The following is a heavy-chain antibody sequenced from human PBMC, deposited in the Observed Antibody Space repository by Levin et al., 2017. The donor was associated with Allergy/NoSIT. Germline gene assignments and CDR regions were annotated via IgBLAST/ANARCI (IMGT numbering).Heavy chain of an antibody. V-gene: IGHV3-15*01. CDR1: GFTFSNAW. J-gene: IGHJ4*02. CDR3: TTDKGSSGTPPCFY. D-gene: IGHD3-22*01. CDR2: IKSKTDGGTT. Sequence: GGSLRLSCAASGFTFSNAWMSWVRQAPGKGLEWVGRIKSKTDGGTTDYAAPVKGRFTISRDDSKNTLYLQMNSLKTEDTAVYYCTTDKGSSGTPPCFYWGQGTLVTVSS.